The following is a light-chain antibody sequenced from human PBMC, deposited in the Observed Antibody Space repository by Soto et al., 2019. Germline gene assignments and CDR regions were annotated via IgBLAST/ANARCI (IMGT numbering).Light chain of an antibody. J-gene: IGLJ3*02. CDR1: SSDVGSYNL. CDR3: CPSAGSSTWV. CDR2: EVS. V-gene: IGLV2-23*02. Sequence: QSALTQPASVSGSPGQSITISCTGTSSDVGSYNLVSWYQQHPGKAPKLMIYEVSKRPSGVSNRFSGSKPGNTASLTISGLQAEDEADYYCCPSAGSSTWVFGGGTKLTVL.